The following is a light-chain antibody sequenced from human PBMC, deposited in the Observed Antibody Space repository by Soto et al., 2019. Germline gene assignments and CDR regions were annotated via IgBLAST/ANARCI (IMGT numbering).Light chain of an antibody. Sequence: DIQMTQSPSTLSASVGDRVTITCRASQSISSWLAWYQQKPGKAPRLLIYDASYLERGVPSRFSGSGSGTEFTLTISDLQPDDLATYYCQQYNSFCTFGQGTKVDIK. V-gene: IGKV1-5*01. CDR3: QQYNSFCT. J-gene: IGKJ1*01. CDR1: QSISSW. CDR2: DAS.